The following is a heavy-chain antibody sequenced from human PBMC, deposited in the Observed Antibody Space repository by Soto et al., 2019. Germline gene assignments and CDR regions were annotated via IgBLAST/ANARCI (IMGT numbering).Heavy chain of an antibody. V-gene: IGHV1-18*01. CDR1: GYTFTTYG. Sequence: QVQLVQSGAEVKKPGASVKVSCKASGYTFTTYGISWVGQAPGQGPEWMGWINGCNGNTNYAQKLQGRVTMTTDTYASRAYMELRSLRSDDTAVYYCARDPVAGTYFDYRGQGALVTVSS. CDR2: INGCNGNT. J-gene: IGHJ4*02. D-gene: IGHD6-19*01. CDR3: ARDPVAGTYFDY.